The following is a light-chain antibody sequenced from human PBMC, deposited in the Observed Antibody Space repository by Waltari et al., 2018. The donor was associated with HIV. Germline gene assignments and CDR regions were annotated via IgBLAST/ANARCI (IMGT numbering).Light chain of an antibody. CDR3: QQYNDWPQT. CDR1: QSVTTNLVWFQQSVTSN. CDR2: AAS. Sequence: EIVITQSPATLSESPRGSVTLSCRASQSVTTNLVWFQQSVTSNLAWYQQKPGQAPRLLIYAASTRVTGIPARFSGSGSGTEFTLTISSLQSEDFAVYYCQQYNDWPQTFGQGTKVEIK. V-gene: IGKV3D-15*01. J-gene: IGKJ1*01.